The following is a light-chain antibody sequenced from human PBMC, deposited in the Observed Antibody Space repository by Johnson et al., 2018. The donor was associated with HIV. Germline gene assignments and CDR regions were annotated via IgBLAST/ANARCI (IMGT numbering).Light chain of an antibody. CDR1: SCDIGNNY. J-gene: IGLJ1*01. CDR2: DNK. V-gene: IGLV1-51*01. Sequence: VLTQPPSVSAAPGQKVSISCSGNSCDIGNNYVSSHQQLPGTAPKLLIYDNKKRPSGIPDRISGSKSGTSATLGITCLQTGDEADYYCVTWDSSLRSGFFGTGTKVTVL. CDR3: VTWDSSLRSGF.